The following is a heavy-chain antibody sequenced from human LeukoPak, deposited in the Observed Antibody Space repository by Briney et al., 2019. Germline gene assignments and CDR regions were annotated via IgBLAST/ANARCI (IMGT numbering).Heavy chain of an antibody. CDR1: VGSISSSSYY. J-gene: IGHJ4*02. D-gene: IGHD6-13*01. V-gene: IGHV4-39*01. CDR2: IYYSRST. CDR3: ARLPLGGIAAAGNYY. Sequence: SETLSLTCTVSVGSISSSSYYCGWIRQPPGKGLEWIGSIYYSRSTYYNPSLNSRVTISVDTSKNQFSLKLSSVTAADTAVYYCARLPLGGIAAAGNYYWGQGTMVTVSS.